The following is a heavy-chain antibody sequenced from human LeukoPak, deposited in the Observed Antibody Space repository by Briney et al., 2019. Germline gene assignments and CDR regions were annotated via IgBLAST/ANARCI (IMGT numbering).Heavy chain of an antibody. CDR2: INPSGGST. CDR3: ARGSRSSSWSTISY. Sequence: ASVKVSCKASGGTFSSYAISWVRQAPGQGLEWMGIINPSGGSTSYAQKFQGRVTMTRDMSTSTVYMELSSLRSEDTAVYYCARGSRSSSWSTISYWGQGTLVTVSS. V-gene: IGHV1-46*01. D-gene: IGHD6-13*01. J-gene: IGHJ4*02. CDR1: GGTFSSYA.